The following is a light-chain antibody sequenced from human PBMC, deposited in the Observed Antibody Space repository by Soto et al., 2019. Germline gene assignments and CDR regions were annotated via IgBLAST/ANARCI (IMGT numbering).Light chain of an antibody. CDR1: QSVNNDY. V-gene: IGKV3-20*01. Sequence: EIVLTQSPGTLSLSPGERAALSCRASQSVNNDYLAWYHQKPGRAPRLVIYGASKRATGIPDRFSGSGSGTDFTLTISRLEPEDFVVYYCQQYSSSPWTFGQGTNVEIK. J-gene: IGKJ1*01. CDR2: GAS. CDR3: QQYSSSPWT.